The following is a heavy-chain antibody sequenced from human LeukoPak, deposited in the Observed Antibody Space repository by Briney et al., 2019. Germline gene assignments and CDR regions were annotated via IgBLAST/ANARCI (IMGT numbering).Heavy chain of an antibody. CDR3: ARDASIYGPHLDY. J-gene: IGHJ4*02. CDR1: GGSINSGDYY. Sequence: SETLSLTCTVSGGSINSGDYYWTWIRQPPGKGLEWIGYIYYTGSTYYNPSLRSRVIISFDTSKNQFSLRLSSVTAADTAMYYCARDASIYGPHLDYWGQGTLVTVSS. CDR2: IYYTGST. V-gene: IGHV4-30-4*08. D-gene: IGHD3-10*01.